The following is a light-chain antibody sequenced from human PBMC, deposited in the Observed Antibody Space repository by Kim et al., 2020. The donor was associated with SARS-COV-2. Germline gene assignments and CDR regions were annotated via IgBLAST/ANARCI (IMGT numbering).Light chain of an antibody. CDR3: QVWDTNSDQAV. V-gene: IGLV3-21*04. CDR2: YDS. CDR1: NIESES. J-gene: IGLJ1*01. Sequence: SYELTQPPSVSVAPGKTATITCGGDNIESESVHWYQQKSGQAPVLVISYDSDRPSGIPERFSASNSGNTATLTISRLEAGDEADHYCQVWDTNSDQAVFG.